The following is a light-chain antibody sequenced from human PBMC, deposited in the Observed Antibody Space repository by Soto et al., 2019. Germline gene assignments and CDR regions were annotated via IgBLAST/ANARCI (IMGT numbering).Light chain of an antibody. CDR3: HQYGATPGT. CDR2: GAS. J-gene: IGKJ1*01. CDR1: QSVTNNY. Sequence: EIVLTQSPDTLSLSPGERVTLSCRASQSVTNNYLAWYQQKPGQGPRLLIHGASSRAADTPDRFSGSGSGTDFTLTINRLEPEDFALYYCHQYGATPGTFGQGTKLDIK. V-gene: IGKV3-20*01.